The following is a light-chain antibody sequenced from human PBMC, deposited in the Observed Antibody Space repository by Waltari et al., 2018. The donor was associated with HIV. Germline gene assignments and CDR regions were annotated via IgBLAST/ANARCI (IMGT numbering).Light chain of an antibody. V-gene: IGLV10-54*04. CDR3: SSWDTRLNGWV. CDR1: KNNVGFQG. Sequence: QAGLTQPPSVSKALGQTATLTCTGDKNNVGFQGAAWLKHHQGHPPKPLSYRGNTRPSGVPGRFAASTSVKTGSLNITGLQADDEADYFCSSWDTRLNGWVFGGGTHLTVL. CDR2: RGN. J-gene: IGLJ3*02.